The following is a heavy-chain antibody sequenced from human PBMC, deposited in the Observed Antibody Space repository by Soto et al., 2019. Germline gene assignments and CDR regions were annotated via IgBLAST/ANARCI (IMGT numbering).Heavy chain of an antibody. CDR1: GFKFSDNA. CDR3: AQFPSPFGGSEGVDY. J-gene: IGHJ4*01. CDR2: ISANGDTT. D-gene: IGHD1-26*01. V-gene: IGHV3-23*01. Sequence: EVQLLDSGGGWVQPGGSLRLSCAASGFKFSDNAMSWVLQAPGKGLEWVSAISANGDTTYYVGAVRGRFTIYRDNSKSTLHLQMTSLRADATALYYCAQFPSPFGGSEGVDYWGHVTLVTVSS.